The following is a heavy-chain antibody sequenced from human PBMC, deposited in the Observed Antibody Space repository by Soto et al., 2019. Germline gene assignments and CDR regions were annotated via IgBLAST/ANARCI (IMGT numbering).Heavy chain of an antibody. V-gene: IGHV3-21*06. CDR2: ISSTTNYI. CDR1: GFTFTRYS. Sequence: GGSLRLSCAASGFTFTRYSMNWVRQAPGKGLEWVSSISSTTNYIYYGDSMKGRFTITRDNAKNSLYLEMNSLRAEDTAVYYCARESEDLTSNFDYWGQGALVTVSS. CDR3: ARESEDLTSNFDY. J-gene: IGHJ4*02.